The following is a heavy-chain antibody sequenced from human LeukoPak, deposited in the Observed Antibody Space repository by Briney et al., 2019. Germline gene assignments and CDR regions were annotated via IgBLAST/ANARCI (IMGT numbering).Heavy chain of an antibody. CDR2: IYPRDGST. CDR3: ARKIFGVVRYYYYYGMDV. V-gene: IGHV1-46*01. CDR1: GYSFTSNY. J-gene: IGHJ6*02. Sequence: ASVKVSCKASGYSFTSNYIHWVRQAPGQGLEWMGMIYPRDGSTSYAQKFQGRVTVTRDTSTSTVHMELSSLRSEDTAVYYCARKIFGVVRYYYYYGMDVWGQGTTVTVSS. D-gene: IGHD3-3*01.